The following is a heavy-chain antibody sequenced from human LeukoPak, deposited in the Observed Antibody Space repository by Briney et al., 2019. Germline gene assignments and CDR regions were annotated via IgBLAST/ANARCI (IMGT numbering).Heavy chain of an antibody. CDR2: ISSSSSYI. Sequence: GGPLRLSCAASVFTFSSYSMSWLRQSPGKGLEWVSSISSSSSYIHYADSVKGRFTISRDNAKNSLYLQMNSLRAEDTAVYYCAELGITMIGGVWGKGTTVTISS. V-gene: IGHV3-21*01. CDR3: AELGITMIGGV. CDR1: VFTFSSYS. D-gene: IGHD3-10*02. J-gene: IGHJ6*04.